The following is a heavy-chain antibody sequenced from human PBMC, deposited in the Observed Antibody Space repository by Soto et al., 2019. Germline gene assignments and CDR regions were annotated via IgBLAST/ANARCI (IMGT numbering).Heavy chain of an antibody. Sequence: EVRLVETGGGLIQPGGSLRLSCAASGFIVRTNYMSWVRQAPGKGLEWVSLIYSGGSTYYADSVKGRFTISRDNSKNTLYLQMNSLRAEDTAVYYCASDLYDSSGSGTWGQGTLVIVSS. D-gene: IGHD3-22*01. V-gene: IGHV3-53*02. CDR3: ASDLYDSSGSGT. J-gene: IGHJ5*02. CDR2: IYSGGST. CDR1: GFIVRTNY.